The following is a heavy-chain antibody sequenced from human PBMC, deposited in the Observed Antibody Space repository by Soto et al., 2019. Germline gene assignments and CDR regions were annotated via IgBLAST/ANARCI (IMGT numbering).Heavy chain of an antibody. CDR1: GASISGSYYY. Sequence: SETLSLTCAVSGASISGSYYYWAWLRQSPGKGPEWIGGVFYTGFTSYNPSLESRVSVSVDTSKSQFSLKLSAVTAADTAVYYYATSQKGYNWNYFDHWGQGALVTVSS. CDR3: ATSQKGYNWNYFDH. J-gene: IGHJ4*02. D-gene: IGHD1-20*01. V-gene: IGHV4-39*01. CDR2: VFYTGFT.